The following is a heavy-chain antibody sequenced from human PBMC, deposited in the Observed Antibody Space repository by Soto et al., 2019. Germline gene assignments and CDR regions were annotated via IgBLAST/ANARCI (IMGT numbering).Heavy chain of an antibody. Sequence: GGSLRLSCAVSGFSVTTNYMTWVRQAPGKGLEWVSVMYFSGSTLHADFVKGRFTVSRDNAKNTLFLQMNNLGVEDTAVYYCARDDSVSLDCWGQGTLVTVSS. CDR3: ARDDSVSLDC. CDR2: MYFSGST. J-gene: IGHJ4*02. D-gene: IGHD3-16*02. V-gene: IGHV3-53*01. CDR1: GFSVTTNY.